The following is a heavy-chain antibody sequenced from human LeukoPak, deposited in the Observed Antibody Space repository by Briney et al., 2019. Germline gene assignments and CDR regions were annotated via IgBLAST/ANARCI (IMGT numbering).Heavy chain of an antibody. CDR3: AKDRACGQWNCQGSDY. CDR1: GFTFSSYW. Sequence: PGGSLRLSCAASGFTFSSYWMHWVRQAPGKGLVWVLGVSDSGDGTHYADSVKGRFTISRDNSKNTLYLQMNNLRAEDTAVYYCAKDRACGQWNCQGSDYWGQGTLVTVSS. D-gene: IGHD1-7*01. J-gene: IGHJ4*02. CDR2: VSDSGDGT. V-gene: IGHV3-23*01.